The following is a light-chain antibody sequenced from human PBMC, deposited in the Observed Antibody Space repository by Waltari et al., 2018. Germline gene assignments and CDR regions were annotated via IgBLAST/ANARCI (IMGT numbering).Light chain of an antibody. J-gene: IGKJ3*01. CDR1: QGISSY. V-gene: IGKV1-9*01. CDR3: QQLNSYPLFT. Sequence: DIQLTQSPSFLSASVGDRVTLTCRASQGISSYLAWYQQKPGKAPKLLIYAASTLQSGVPSRFSGSGSGTEFTLTISSLQPEDFATYYCQQLNSYPLFTFGPGTKVDIK. CDR2: AAS.